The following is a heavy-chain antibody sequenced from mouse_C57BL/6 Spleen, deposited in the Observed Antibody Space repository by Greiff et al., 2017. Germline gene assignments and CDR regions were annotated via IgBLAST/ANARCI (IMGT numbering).Heavy chain of an antibody. CDR3: ARDYSNYVTWFAY. D-gene: IGHD2-5*01. J-gene: IGHJ3*01. Sequence: QVQLQQPGAELVKPGASVKLSCKASGYTFTSYWMHWVKQRPGQGLEWIGMIHPNSGSTNYNEKFKSKATLTVDKSSSTAYMQLSRLTSEYSAVYYWARDYSNYVTWFAYWGQGTLVTVSA. V-gene: IGHV1-64*01. CDR1: GYTFTSYW. CDR2: IHPNSGST.